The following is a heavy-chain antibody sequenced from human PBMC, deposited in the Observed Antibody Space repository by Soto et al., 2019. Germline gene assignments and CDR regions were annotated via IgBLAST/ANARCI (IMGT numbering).Heavy chain of an antibody. J-gene: IGHJ4*02. V-gene: IGHV3-49*03. Sequence: GGSLRLSCTASGFTFGDYAMSWFRQAPGKGLEWVGFIRSKAYGGTTEDAASVKGRFTISRDDSKSIAYLQMNSLKTEDTAVYYCTRGYSGYDSYHDYWGQGTLVTVSS. CDR3: TRGYSGYDSYHDY. D-gene: IGHD5-12*01. CDR2: IRSKAYGGTT. CDR1: GFTFGDYA.